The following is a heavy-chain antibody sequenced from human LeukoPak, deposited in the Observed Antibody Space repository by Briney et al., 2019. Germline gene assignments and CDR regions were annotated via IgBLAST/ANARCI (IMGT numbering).Heavy chain of an antibody. CDR2: IYYSGST. CDR1: GGSISSSNW. D-gene: IGHD2-2*01. CDR3: AREVYCSSTSCFDY. V-gene: IGHV4-4*02. J-gene: IGHJ4*02. Sequence: PSGTLSLTCAVSGGSISSSNWWSWVRQPPGKGLEWIGSIYYSGSTYYNPSLKSRVTISVDTSKNQFSLKLSSVTAADTAVYYCAREVYCSSTSCFDYWGQGTLVTVSS.